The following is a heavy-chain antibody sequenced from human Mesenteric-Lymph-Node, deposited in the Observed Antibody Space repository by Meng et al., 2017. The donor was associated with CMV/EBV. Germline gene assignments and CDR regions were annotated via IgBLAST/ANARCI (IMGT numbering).Heavy chain of an antibody. CDR1: GFTFSSYG. D-gene: IGHD5/OR15-5a*01. J-gene: IGHJ4*02. CDR2: IHSGGT. Sequence: LRRRCGACGFTFSSYGMSWVRQAPGKGLEWVSVIHSGGTSYIDSVKGRFTISRDNSKNTLSLEMNSLRAEDTAIYYCVKGLGRLDSWGQGTLVTVSS. V-gene: IGHV3-23*03. CDR3: VKGLGRLDS.